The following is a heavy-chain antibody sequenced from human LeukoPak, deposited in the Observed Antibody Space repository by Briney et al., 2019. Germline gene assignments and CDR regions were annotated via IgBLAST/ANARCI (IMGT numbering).Heavy chain of an antibody. CDR3: AGGSGSGWMVDS. CDR2: LHYSGTT. CDR1: GGSVTDYY. Sequence: SETLSLTCTVSGGSVTDYYWSWIRQPPGKGLEWIGHLHYSGTTNYNPSLKSRVTISVDTSKNQFSLKLSSVTAADTAVYYCAGGSGSGWMVDSWGQGILVTVSS. J-gene: IGHJ4*02. V-gene: IGHV4-59*02. D-gene: IGHD6-19*01.